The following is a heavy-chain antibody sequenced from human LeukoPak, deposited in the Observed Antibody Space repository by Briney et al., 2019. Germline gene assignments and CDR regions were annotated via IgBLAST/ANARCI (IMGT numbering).Heavy chain of an antibody. J-gene: IGHJ3*02. CDR1: GYSISSGYY. D-gene: IGHD4-11*01. CDR2: IYHSGST. V-gene: IGHV4-38-2*02. CDR3: ARVRAGDSNYVWAFDI. Sequence: PSETLSLTCTVSGYSISSGYYWGWIRQPPGKGLEWIGYIYHSGSTYYNPSLKSRVTISVDRSKNQFSLKLSSVTAADTAVYYCARVRAGDSNYVWAFDIWGQGTMVTVSS.